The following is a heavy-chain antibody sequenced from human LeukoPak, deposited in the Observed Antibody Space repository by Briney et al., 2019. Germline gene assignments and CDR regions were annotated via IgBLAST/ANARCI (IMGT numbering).Heavy chain of an antibody. CDR2: IYYSGST. J-gene: IGHJ5*02. Sequence: PSETLSLTCTVSGGSISSYYWSWIRQPPGKGLEWIGYIYYSGSTNYNPSLKSRVTISVDTSKNQFSLKLSSVTAADTAVYYCARYSSTAGWLDPWGQGTLVTVSS. V-gene: IGHV4-59*01. D-gene: IGHD6-13*01. CDR3: ARYSSTAGWLDP. CDR1: GGSISSYY.